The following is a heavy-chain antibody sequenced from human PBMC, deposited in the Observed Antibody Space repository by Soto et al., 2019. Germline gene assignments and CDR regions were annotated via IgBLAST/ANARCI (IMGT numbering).Heavy chain of an antibody. D-gene: IGHD5-18*01. V-gene: IGHV4-59*08. CDR2: IYYSGST. J-gene: IGHJ4*02. CDR1: GGSISSYY. CDR3: ARRYGSCFDF. Sequence: QVQLQESGPGLVKPSETLSLTCTVSGGSISSYYWSWIRQSPGKGLEWIGYIYYSGSTNYNPSLXSXVXIXXDTSKNQFSLKLSSVTAADTAVYYCARRYGSCFDFWGQGTLVTVSS.